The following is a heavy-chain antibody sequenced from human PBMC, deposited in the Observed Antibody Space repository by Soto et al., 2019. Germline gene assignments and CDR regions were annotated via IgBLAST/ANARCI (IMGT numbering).Heavy chain of an antibody. CDR1: GFTFSHAW. J-gene: IGHJ4*02. Sequence: GGSLRLSCAASGFTFSHAWMSWVRQAPGKGLEWVGRIKSKSDGGTTDYAAPVKGRVAISRDDSSNTLYLQMNSLKTEDTAVYYCTTEHAVFGVVIVPFDYWGQGTLVTVSS. V-gene: IGHV3-15*01. CDR3: TTEHAVFGVVIVPFDY. CDR2: IKSKSDGGTT. D-gene: IGHD3-3*01.